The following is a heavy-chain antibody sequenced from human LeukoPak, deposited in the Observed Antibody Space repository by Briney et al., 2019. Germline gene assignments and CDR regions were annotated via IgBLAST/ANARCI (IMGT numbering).Heavy chain of an antibody. V-gene: IGHV4-39*07. D-gene: IGHD3-16*01. J-gene: IGHJ4*02. CDR3: AREPSRPFGGRAFDY. CDR1: GASISSRSYY. CDR2: IYYSGST. Sequence: SETLSLTCTVSGASISSRSYYWGWIRQPPGKGLEWIGSIYYSGSTYYNPSLKSRVTISVDTSKNQFSLKLSSVTAADTAVYYCAREPSRPFGGRAFDYWGQGTLVTVSS.